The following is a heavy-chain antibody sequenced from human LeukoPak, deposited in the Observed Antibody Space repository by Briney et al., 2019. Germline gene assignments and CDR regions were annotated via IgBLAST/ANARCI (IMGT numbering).Heavy chain of an antibody. V-gene: IGHV3-66*01. CDR2: IYSGGST. J-gene: IGHJ4*02. CDR1: GFTVSSNY. CDR3: ARGNSTVWYFDY. D-gene: IGHD4-17*01. Sequence: GGSLRLSCAASGFTVSSNYMSWVREAPGKGLEWVSVIYSGGSTYYADCMKGRFTISRDNSKNTLYLQMNSLRAEDTAVYYCARGNSTVWYFDYWGQGTLVTVSS.